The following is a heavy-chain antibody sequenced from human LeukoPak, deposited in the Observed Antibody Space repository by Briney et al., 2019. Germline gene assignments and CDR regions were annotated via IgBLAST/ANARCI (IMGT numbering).Heavy chain of an antibody. D-gene: IGHD2-2*01. J-gene: IGHJ4*02. CDR2: ISGSGGST. CDR3: AKGGDCSSTSCSFFDY. CDR1: GFTFSSYA. V-gene: IGHV3-23*01. Sequence: GGSLRLSCAASGFTFSSYAMSWVRQAPGKGLEWVSLISGSGGSTYYADSVKGRFTISRDNSKNTLYLQMNSLRAEDTAVYYCAKGGDCSSTSCSFFDYWGQGTLVTVSS.